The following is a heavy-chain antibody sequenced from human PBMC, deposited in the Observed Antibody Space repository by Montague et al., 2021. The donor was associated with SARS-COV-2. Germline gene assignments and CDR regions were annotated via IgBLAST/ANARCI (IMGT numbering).Heavy chain of an antibody. Sequence: SETLSLTCAVHGGSFSTYSWNWIRQPPGKGLEWIGEIHHRGITNYNPSLKSRVTISPQTSNNHFSMKLTSVAAADTAVYYYARLGDGVVPSHILGVGPYYSYYYMDVWGKGTMVTVSS. CDR1: GGSFSTYS. CDR2: IHHRGIT. CDR3: ARLGDGVVPSHILGVGPYYSYYYMDV. D-gene: IGHD3-10*01. V-gene: IGHV4-34*01. J-gene: IGHJ6*03.